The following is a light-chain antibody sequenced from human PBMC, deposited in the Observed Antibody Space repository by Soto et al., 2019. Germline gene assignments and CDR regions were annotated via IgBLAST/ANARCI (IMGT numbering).Light chain of an antibody. CDR1: SSNIGAGYD. J-gene: IGLJ2*01. CDR3: QSYDSSLDVV. CDR2: GNS. Sequence: QAVVTQPPSVSGAPGQRGTISCTGSSSNIGAGYDVHWYQQLPGTAPKLLIYGNSNRPSGVPDRFSGSKSGTSASLAITGLQAEDEAGYYCQSYDSSLDVVFGGGTKLTVL. V-gene: IGLV1-40*01.